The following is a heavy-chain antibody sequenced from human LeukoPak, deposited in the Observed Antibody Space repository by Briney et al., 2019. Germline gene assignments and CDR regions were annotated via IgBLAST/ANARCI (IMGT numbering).Heavy chain of an antibody. CDR3: ARGRSIYPEYYYYYYGMDV. V-gene: IGHV1-2*04. J-gene: IGHJ6*02. CDR1: GYTFTGYY. Sequence: ASVKVSCKASGYTFTGYYMHWVRQAPGQGLEWMGWINPNSGGTNYAQKFQGWVTMTRDTSISTAYMELSSLRSEDTAVYYCARGRSIYPEYYYYYYGMDVWGQGTTVTVSS. CDR2: INPNSGGT. D-gene: IGHD3-3*01.